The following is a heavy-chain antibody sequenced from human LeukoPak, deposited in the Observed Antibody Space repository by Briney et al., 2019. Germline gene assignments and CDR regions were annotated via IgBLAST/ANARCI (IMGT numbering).Heavy chain of an antibody. V-gene: IGHV1-69*13. D-gene: IGHD3-10*01. J-gene: IGHJ6*02. CDR3: ARVTGLGSGSYKYYYYYGMDV. CDR2: IIPIFGTA. CDR1: GGTFSSYA. Sequence: SVKVSCKASGGTFSSYAISWVRQAPGQGLEWMGGIIPIFGTANYAQKFQGRVTITADESTSTAYMELSSLRSEDTAVYYCARVTGLGSGSYKYYYYYGMDVWGQGTTVTVSS.